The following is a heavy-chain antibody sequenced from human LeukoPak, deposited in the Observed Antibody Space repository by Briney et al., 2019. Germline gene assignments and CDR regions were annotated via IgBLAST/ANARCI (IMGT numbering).Heavy chain of an antibody. D-gene: IGHD6-13*01. J-gene: IGHJ6*03. V-gene: IGHV4-39*01. CDR2: IYYSGST. CDR1: GGSISSSSYY. CDR3: ARQSGSSWYRSYYYYMDV. Sequence: SETLSLTCTVSGGSISSSSYYWGWIRQPPGKGLEWIGSIYYSGSTYYNPSLKSRVTISVDTSKNQFSLKLSSVTAADTAVYYCARQSGSSWYRSYYYYMDVWGKGTTVTISS.